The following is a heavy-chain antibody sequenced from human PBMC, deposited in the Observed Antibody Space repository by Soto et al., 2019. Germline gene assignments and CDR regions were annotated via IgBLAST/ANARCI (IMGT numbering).Heavy chain of an antibody. J-gene: IGHJ5*02. CDR1: GGSISSGDYY. CDR2: IYHSGST. CDR3: ARERPDGARLDP. Sequence: QVQLQESGPGLVKPSQTLSPTCTVSGGSISSGDYYWSWIRQPPGKGLEWIGYIYHSGSTYYNPSPXSXLTISVDTSKNQFSLKLSSVTAADTAVYYCARERPDGARLDPWGQGTLVTVSS. V-gene: IGHV4-30-4*01. D-gene: IGHD6-6*01.